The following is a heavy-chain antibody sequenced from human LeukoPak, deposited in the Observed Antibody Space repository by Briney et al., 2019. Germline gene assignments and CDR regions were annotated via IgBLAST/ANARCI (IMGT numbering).Heavy chain of an antibody. CDR2: INPNSGGT. CDR3: ARGGGSSGWYDYYYYYYMDV. CDR1: GYTFTGYY. J-gene: IGHJ6*03. Sequence: ASVKVSCKASGYTFTGYYMHWVRQAPGQGLEWMGWINPNSGGTNYAQKFQGRVTITRNTSISTAYMELSSLRSEDTAVYYCARGGGSSGWYDYYYYYYMDVWGKGTTVTVSS. V-gene: IGHV1-2*02. D-gene: IGHD6-19*01.